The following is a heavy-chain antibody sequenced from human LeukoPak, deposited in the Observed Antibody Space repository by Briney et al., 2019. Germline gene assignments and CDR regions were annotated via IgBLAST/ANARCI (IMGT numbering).Heavy chain of an antibody. CDR3: AREDCCGGSCYCT. Sequence: GGSLRLSCAASGFTVSSNYMSWVRQAPGKGLGWVSVIYSGGSTYYADSVKGRFTISRDNSKNTLYLQMNSLRAEDTAVYYCAREDCCGGSCYCTWGQGTLVTVSS. V-gene: IGHV3-53*01. CDR2: IYSGGST. CDR1: GFTVSSNY. J-gene: IGHJ5*02. D-gene: IGHD2-15*01.